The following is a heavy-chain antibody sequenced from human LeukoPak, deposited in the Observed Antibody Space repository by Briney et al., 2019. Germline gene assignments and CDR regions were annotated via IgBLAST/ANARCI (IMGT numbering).Heavy chain of an antibody. CDR1: GFTFSSYA. CDR3: AKETVVVVAATPDAFDI. J-gene: IGHJ3*02. V-gene: IGHV3-23*01. Sequence: GGSLRLSCAASGFTFSSYAMSWVRQAPGKGLEWVSAISNSGGSTYYADSVKDRFTISRDNSKNTLYLRMNSLRAEDTAVYYCAKETVVVVAATPDAFDIWGQGTMVTVSS. CDR2: ISNSGGST. D-gene: IGHD2-15*01.